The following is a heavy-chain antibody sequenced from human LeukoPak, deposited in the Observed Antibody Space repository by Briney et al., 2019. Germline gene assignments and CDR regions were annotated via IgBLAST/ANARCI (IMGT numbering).Heavy chain of an antibody. Sequence: SETLSLTCTVSGGSISSYYWSWIRQPPGKGLEWIGYIYYSGSTNYNPSLKSRVTISVDTSKDQFSLKLSSVTAADTAVYYCARDNWNYGSSMDVWGRGTTVTVSS. CDR2: IYYSGST. CDR3: ARDNWNYGSSMDV. D-gene: IGHD1-7*01. V-gene: IGHV4-59*01. J-gene: IGHJ6*02. CDR1: GGSISSYY.